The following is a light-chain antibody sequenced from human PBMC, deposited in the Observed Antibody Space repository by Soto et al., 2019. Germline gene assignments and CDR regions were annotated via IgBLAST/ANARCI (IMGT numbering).Light chain of an antibody. CDR2: KVS. CDR3: MQGSHLPYT. V-gene: IGKV2-30*01. CDR1: QSLVYSNGNTY. Sequence: DVVMTQSPLSLPVTLGQPASISCRSSQSLVYSNGNTYLNWFHQRPGQSPRRLIYKVSNRDSGVPDRFSGSGSGTDFTLRITRVQSEDVGVYYCMQGSHLPYTFGQGTKLEIK. J-gene: IGKJ2*01.